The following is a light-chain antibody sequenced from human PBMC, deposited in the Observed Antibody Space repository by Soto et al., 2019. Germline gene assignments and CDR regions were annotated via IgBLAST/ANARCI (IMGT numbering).Light chain of an antibody. V-gene: IGKV3-15*01. Sequence: EIVMTQSPATLSVSPGERGALSCRASQSVSSSVAWYQQRPGQAPRLLIYGASTRATGIPARFSGSGSGTEFILTVSSLQSEDFAVNYCQQYNYWPQTFGQGTKLEIK. CDR3: QQYNYWPQT. CDR1: QSVSSS. J-gene: IGKJ2*01. CDR2: GAS.